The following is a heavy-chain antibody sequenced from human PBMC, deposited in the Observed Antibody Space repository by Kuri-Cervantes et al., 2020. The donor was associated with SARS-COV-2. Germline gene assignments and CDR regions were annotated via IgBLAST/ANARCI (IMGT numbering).Heavy chain of an antibody. CDR1: GGSISSSGHY. V-gene: IGHV4-39*01. CDR3: GRQASDWHIDY. D-gene: IGHD3-9*01. CDR2: IYFSGST. J-gene: IGHJ4*02. Sequence: ESLKISCSVSGGSISSSGHYWGWVRQPPGKGLEWIGSIYFSGSTYYTPSLKSRVTIPVDTPKNQFSLKLTSVTATDTAVYYCGRQASDWHIDYWGQGTLVTVSS.